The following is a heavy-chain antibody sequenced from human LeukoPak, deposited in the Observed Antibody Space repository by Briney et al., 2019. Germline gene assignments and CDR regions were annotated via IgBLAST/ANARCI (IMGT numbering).Heavy chain of an antibody. J-gene: IGHJ4*02. CDR3: ARDGIADY. Sequence: GGSLRLSCAASGFTFSSYSMNWVRQAPGKGLEWVSYISSSSSTIYYADSVKGRFTISRDNAKNSLYLQMNSLGAEDTAVYYCARDGIADYWGQGTLVTVSS. D-gene: IGHD2-21*01. CDR2: ISSSSSTI. CDR1: GFTFSSYS. V-gene: IGHV3-48*04.